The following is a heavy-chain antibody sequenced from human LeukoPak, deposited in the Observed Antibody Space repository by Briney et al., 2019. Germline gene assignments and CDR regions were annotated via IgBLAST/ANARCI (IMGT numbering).Heavy chain of an antibody. J-gene: IGHJ3*02. D-gene: IGHD6-19*01. CDR2: INHSGST. CDR3: ARDSSKGSGWQDEPHDAFDI. V-gene: IGHV4-34*01. Sequence: SETLSLTCAVYGGSFSGYYWTWIRQPPGKGLEWIGEINHSGSTNYNPSLKSRVTISVDTSKNQFSLKLSSVTAEDTAVYYCARDSSKGSGWQDEPHDAFDIWGQGTMVTVSS. CDR1: GGSFSGYY.